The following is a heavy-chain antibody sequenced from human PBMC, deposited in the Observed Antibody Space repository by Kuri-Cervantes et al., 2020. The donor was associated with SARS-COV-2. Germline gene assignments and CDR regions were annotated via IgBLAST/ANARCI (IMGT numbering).Heavy chain of an antibody. CDR2: IYYNGVT. CDR1: GGSIRSGAYY. Sequence: SETLSLTCSVSGGSIRSGAYYCHWIRHRPGKGLEWIGNIYYNGVTYYNPSLKSRVTISVDTSKNRFSLKLSSMTAADTAVYYCATDKPSYGGNGYLQLWGQGTLVTVSS. CDR3: ATDKPSYGGNGYLQL. J-gene: IGHJ1*01. V-gene: IGHV4-31*03. D-gene: IGHD4-23*01.